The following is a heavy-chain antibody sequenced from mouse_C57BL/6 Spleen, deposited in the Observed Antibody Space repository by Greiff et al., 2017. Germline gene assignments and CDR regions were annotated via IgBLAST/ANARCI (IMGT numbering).Heavy chain of an antibody. Sequence: VQLQQSGPGLVKPSQSLSLTCSVTGYSITSGYYWNWIRQFPGNKLEWMGYISYDGSNNYNPSLKNRISITRDTSKNQFFLKLNSVTTEDTATYYCARGRYDYDVGFAYWGQGTLVTVSA. CDR1: GYSITSGYY. D-gene: IGHD2-4*01. CDR2: ISYDGSN. V-gene: IGHV3-6*01. J-gene: IGHJ3*01. CDR3: ARGRYDYDVGFAY.